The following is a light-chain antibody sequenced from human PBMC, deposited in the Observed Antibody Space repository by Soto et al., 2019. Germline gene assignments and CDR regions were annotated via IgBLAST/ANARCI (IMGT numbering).Light chain of an antibody. CDR3: SSYTSSSTQV. J-gene: IGLJ1*01. Sequence: QSALTQPASVSGSPGQSITIFCSGTNSDVGGYNYVSWFQQHPGKAPKLMIYEVSNRPSGVSNRFSGSKSGNTASLTISGLQAEDEADYYCSSYTSSSTQVFGTGTKVTVL. V-gene: IGLV2-14*01. CDR2: EVS. CDR1: NSDVGGYNY.